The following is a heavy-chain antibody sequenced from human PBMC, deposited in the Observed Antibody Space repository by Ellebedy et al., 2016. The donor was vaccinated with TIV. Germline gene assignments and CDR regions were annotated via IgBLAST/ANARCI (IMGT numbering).Heavy chain of an antibody. Sequence: ASVKVSCXTSGHTFTSYDVTWVRQATGQGLERVGWMNPNSGNTGYAQKFQGRITMTRNTSISTAYMELSSLGSEDTAVYYCARVSRYSGGWYKWFDPWGQGTLVTVSS. V-gene: IGHV1-8*01. CDR2: MNPNSGNT. D-gene: IGHD6-19*01. CDR3: ARVSRYSGGWYKWFDP. J-gene: IGHJ5*02. CDR1: GHTFTSYD.